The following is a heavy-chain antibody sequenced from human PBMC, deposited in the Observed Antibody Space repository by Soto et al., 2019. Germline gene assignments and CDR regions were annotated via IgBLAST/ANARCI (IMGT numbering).Heavy chain of an antibody. Sequence: SQTLSLTCVISGDSVSSNSAAWNWIRQSPSRGLEWLGRTYYRSRWYNDYAVSVRSRITVNADTSKNQFSLHLNSVTPEDTAVYYCATGTTVTTVPNYYGMDVWGQGTTVTVSS. CDR3: ATGTTVTTVPNYYGMDV. J-gene: IGHJ6*02. V-gene: IGHV6-1*01. CDR1: GDSVSSNSAA. CDR2: TYYRSRWYN. D-gene: IGHD4-4*01.